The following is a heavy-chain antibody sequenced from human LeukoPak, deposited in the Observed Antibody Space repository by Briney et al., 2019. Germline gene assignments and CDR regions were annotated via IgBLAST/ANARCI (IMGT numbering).Heavy chain of an antibody. D-gene: IGHD6-19*01. V-gene: IGHV4-59*08. CDR3: ARGGSSGWYGPLDY. Sequence: SETLSLTCTVSGGSISSYYWSWIRQPPGKGLEWIGYIYYSGSTNYNPSLKSRVTISVDTSKNQFSLRLSSVTAADTAVYYCARGGSSGWYGPLDYWGQGTLVTVSS. CDR1: GGSISSYY. CDR2: IYYSGST. J-gene: IGHJ4*02.